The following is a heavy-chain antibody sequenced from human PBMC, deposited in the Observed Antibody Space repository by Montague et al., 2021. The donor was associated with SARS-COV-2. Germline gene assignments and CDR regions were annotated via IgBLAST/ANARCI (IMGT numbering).Heavy chain of an antibody. V-gene: IGHV4-59*01. Sequence: SETLSLTCNVAGGSMSGYNWSRIQQPPGKGPQWIGSMYNSENTSYSPSLKSRVTISVDTSKKQFSLRLSSVTAADTAVYFCARGINSAGSYYYHLDVWGQGTTVTVSS. D-gene: IGHD2-21*01. J-gene: IGHJ6*02. CDR3: ARGINSAGSYYYHLDV. CDR2: MYNSENT. CDR1: GGSMSGYN.